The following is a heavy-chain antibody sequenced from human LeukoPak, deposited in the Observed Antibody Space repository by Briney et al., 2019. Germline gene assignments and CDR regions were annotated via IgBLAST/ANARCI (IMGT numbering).Heavy chain of an antibody. V-gene: IGHV7-4-1*02. CDR2: ISTNAGIP. D-gene: IGHD2-15*01. J-gene: IGHJ4*02. CDR3: ARGLGYCSGYNCYPGD. CDR1: GYTFTSYP. Sequence: GASVKVSCKASGYTFTSYPVNWVRQAPGQGLEWMGWISTNAGIPTYAQGFTGRFVFSLDTSVSTAYLQITSLEAGDTAVYYCARGLGYCSGYNCYPGDWGQGTLVTVSS.